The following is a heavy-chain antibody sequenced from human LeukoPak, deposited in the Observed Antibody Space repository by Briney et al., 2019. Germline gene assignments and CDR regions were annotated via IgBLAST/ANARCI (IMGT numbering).Heavy chain of an antibody. D-gene: IGHD4-17*01. J-gene: IGHJ4*02. CDR2: IYYSGST. V-gene: IGHV4-61*01. Sequence: SETLSLTCTVSGGSISSSSYYWSWIRQPPGKGLKGIGYIYYSGSTNYNPSLKSRVTISVDTSKNQFSLKLSSVTAADTAVYYCARDAHYGDYFFDYWGQGTLVTVSS. CDR3: ARDAHYGDYFFDY. CDR1: GGSISSSSYY.